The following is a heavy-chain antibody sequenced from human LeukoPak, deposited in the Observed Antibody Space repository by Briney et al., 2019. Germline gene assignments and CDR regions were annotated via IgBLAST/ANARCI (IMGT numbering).Heavy chain of an antibody. CDR3: ARTRGVIISYFDY. V-gene: IGHV3-7*01. CDR1: GFTFSNYW. J-gene: IGHJ4*02. CDR2: INQDGSEK. D-gene: IGHD3-10*01. Sequence: GGSLRLSCAGSGFTFSNYWMSWVRQAPGKGLEWVANINQDGSEKYYVDSVKGRFTISRDNAKNSLYLQMNSLRAEDTAVYYCARTRGVIISYFDYWGQGTLVTVSS.